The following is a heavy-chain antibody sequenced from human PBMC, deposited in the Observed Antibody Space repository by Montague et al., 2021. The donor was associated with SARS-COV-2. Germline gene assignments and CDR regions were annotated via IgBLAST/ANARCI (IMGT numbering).Heavy chain of an antibody. V-gene: IGHV4-34*01. CDR2: ISHSGST. CDR1: GGSFSGYY. D-gene: IGHD2-15*01. J-gene: IGHJ6*02. Sequence: SETLSLTCAVYGGSFSGYYWSWIRQPPGKGLEWIGEISHSGSTNYNPSLKSRVTISIDTSKNQFSLKLSSVTAADTAVYYCARFRYPLPLIRGYSGLDVRGQGTPVTVSS. CDR3: ARFRYPLPLIRGYSGLDV.